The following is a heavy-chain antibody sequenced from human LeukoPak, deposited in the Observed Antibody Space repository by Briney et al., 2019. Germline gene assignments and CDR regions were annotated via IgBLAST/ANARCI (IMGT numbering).Heavy chain of an antibody. CDR3: ARDRPYSGSPTRAFDI. V-gene: IGHV4-38-2*02. D-gene: IGHD1-26*01. CDR1: GYSISSGYY. CDR2: IYHSGST. J-gene: IGHJ3*02. Sequence: KPSETLSLTCTVSGYSISSGYYWGWIRQPPGKGLEWIGSIYHSGSTYYNPSLKSRVTISVDTSKNQFSLKLSSVTAADTAVYYCARDRPYSGSPTRAFDIWGQGTMVTVSS.